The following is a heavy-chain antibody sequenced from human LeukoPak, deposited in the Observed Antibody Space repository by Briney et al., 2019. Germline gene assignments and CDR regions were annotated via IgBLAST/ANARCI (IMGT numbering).Heavy chain of an antibody. D-gene: IGHD4-23*01. Sequence: GGSLRLSCAASGFTFSSYAMSWVRQAPGKGLEWVSAISGSGGSRYSADSVKGRFTISRDNSKNTLYLQMNSLRAEDTAVYYCAKDPVVSPSVDYWGQGTLVTVSS. J-gene: IGHJ4*02. CDR2: ISGSGGSR. CDR3: AKDPVVSPSVDY. CDR1: GFTFSSYA. V-gene: IGHV3-23*01.